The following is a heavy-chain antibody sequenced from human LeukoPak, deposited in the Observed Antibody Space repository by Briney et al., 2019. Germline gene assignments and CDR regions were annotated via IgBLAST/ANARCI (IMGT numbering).Heavy chain of an antibody. CDR3: ASRSVAAVPDAFHM. J-gene: IGHJ3*02. CDR1: GGSLSSYY. Sequence: SETLSLTCTVSGGSLSSYYWSWIRQPPGKGVEGIGYIYYSGSTDYNPSLKSRVTISVDTSKSQFSLKLSSVTAADTAVYYCASRSVAAVPDAFHMWGQGTMVTVSS. CDR2: IYYSGST. V-gene: IGHV4-59*08. D-gene: IGHD6-13*01.